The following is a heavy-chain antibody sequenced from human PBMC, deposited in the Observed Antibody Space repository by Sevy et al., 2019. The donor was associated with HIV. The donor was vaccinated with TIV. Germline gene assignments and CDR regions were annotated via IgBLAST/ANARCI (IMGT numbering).Heavy chain of an antibody. CDR1: GFTFDDYA. V-gene: IGHV3-9*01. J-gene: IGHJ6*02. D-gene: IGHD3-10*01. CDR3: AKAIDGFYGSGVDYYYYGMDV. CDR2: ISWNSGSI. Sequence: GGSLRLSCAASGFTFDDYAMHWVRQAPGKGLEWVSGISWNSGSIGYADSVKGRFTISRDNAKNSLYLQMNSLRAEDTALYYCAKAIDGFYGSGVDYYYYGMDVWGQGTTVTVSS.